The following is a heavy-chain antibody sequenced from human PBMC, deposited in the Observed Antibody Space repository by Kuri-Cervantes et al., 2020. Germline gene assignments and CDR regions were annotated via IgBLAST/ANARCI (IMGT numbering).Heavy chain of an antibody. CDR2: ISYDGSNK. J-gene: IGHJ6*02. Sequence: GGSLSLTCAASGFTFSSYAMHWVRQAPGKGLEWVAVISYDGSNKYYADSVKGRFTISRDNSKNTLYLQMNSLRAEDTAVYYCARSAMVRGVWIWDGMDVWGQGTTVTVSS. CDR1: GFTFSSYA. CDR3: ARSAMVRGVWIWDGMDV. D-gene: IGHD3-10*01. V-gene: IGHV3-30-3*01.